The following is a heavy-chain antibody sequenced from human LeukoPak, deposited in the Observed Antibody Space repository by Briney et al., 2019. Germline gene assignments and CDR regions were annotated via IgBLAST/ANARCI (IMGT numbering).Heavy chain of an antibody. V-gene: IGHV3-15*01. CDR3: TTVPFIWFGPGAFDI. D-gene: IGHD3-10*01. CDR1: GFTFSNAW. CDR2: IKIKTDGGTA. J-gene: IGHJ3*02. Sequence: PGGSLRLSCAASGFTFSNAWMSWVRRAPGKGLEWVGRIKIKTDGGTADYAAPVKGRFTISRDDSKNTLYLQMNSLKTEDTAVYYCTTVPFIWFGPGAFDIWGQGTMVTVSS.